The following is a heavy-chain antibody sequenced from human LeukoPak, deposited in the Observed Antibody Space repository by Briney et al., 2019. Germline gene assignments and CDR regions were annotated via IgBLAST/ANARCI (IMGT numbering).Heavy chain of an antibody. D-gene: IGHD1-26*01. V-gene: IGHV3-21*01. Sequence: PGGSLRLSCAASGSTFNIYTMNWVRQAPGKGLEWVSSITSSSSYIYYADSVKGRFTISRDNAKNSLYLQMNSLRAEDTAVYYCARDPYSGRYGDYYYYMDVWGKGTTVTISS. J-gene: IGHJ6*03. CDR3: ARDPYSGRYGDYYYYMDV. CDR1: GSTFNIYT. CDR2: ITSSSSYI.